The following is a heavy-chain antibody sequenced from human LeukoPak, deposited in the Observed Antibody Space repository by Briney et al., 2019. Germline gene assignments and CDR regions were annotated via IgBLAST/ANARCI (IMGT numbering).Heavy chain of an antibody. J-gene: IGHJ2*01. D-gene: IGHD3-10*01. CDR3: ARVGTGSWYFDL. CDR1: GFTFSTYA. CDR2: ISGSGSST. Sequence: GGSLRLSCAASGFTFSTYAMSWVRQAPGKGLEWVSAISGSGSSTYYADSVKGRFTISRNNSKNTLYLQMNSLRAEDTAVYYCARVGTGSWYFDLWGRGTLVTFSS. V-gene: IGHV3-23*01.